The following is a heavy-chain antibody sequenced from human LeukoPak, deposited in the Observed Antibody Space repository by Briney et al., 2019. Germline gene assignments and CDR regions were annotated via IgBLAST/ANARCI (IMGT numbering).Heavy chain of an antibody. CDR1: GYSFTSYW. D-gene: IGHD1-20*01. CDR2: IYPGDSDT. CDR3: ATKPLTGGDAFDI. J-gene: IGHJ3*02. V-gene: IGHV5-51*01. Sequence: GESLKISCKGSGYSFTSYWSGWVRQMPGKGLEWMGIIYPGDSDTRYSPSFQGQVTISADKSISTAYLQWSSLKASDTAMYYCATKPLTGGDAFDIWGQGTMVTVSS.